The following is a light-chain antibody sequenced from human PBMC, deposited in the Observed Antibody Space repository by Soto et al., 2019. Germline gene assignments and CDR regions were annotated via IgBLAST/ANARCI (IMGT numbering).Light chain of an antibody. CDR3: TSYTSSNTYV. V-gene: IGLV2-14*01. J-gene: IGLJ1*01. Sequence: QSALTQPASVSGSPGQSITISCTGTSSDVGRYNYVSWYQQYPGKAPKLMIYEISNRPSGVSIRFSRSKSGNTASLTISGLQAEDEADYYCTSYTSSNTYVFGGGTKLTVL. CDR1: SSDVGRYNY. CDR2: EIS.